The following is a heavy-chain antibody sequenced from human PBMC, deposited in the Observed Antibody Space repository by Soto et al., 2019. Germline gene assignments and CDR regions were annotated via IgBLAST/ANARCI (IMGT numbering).Heavy chain of an antibody. CDR2: MNPNSGNT. D-gene: IGHD1-26*01. J-gene: IGHJ4*02. CDR1: GYTFTSYD. V-gene: IGHV1-8*01. CDR3: AREISGSYRLDH. Sequence: QVQLVQSGAEVKKPGASVKVSCKASGYTFTSYDINWVRQASGQGLEWMGWMNPNSGNTGYAQKFQGRVTMTRNTSITTAYMEPSSLRSEDTAVYYCAREISGSYRLDHWGQGTLVTVSS.